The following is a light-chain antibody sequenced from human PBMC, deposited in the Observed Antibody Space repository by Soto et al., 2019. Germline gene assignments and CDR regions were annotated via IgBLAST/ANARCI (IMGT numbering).Light chain of an antibody. V-gene: IGKV3-15*01. CDR1: QSVSSSY. CDR3: QQYYNWPPYT. Sequence: EVVLTQSPGTPSLSPGERATLSCMASQSVSSSYLAWYQQKPGQAPRLLIYGASTRATGVPPRFSGSRSGTEFTLTISSLQSEDFAVYYCQQYYNWPPYTFGQGTKVDI. CDR2: GAS. J-gene: IGKJ2*01.